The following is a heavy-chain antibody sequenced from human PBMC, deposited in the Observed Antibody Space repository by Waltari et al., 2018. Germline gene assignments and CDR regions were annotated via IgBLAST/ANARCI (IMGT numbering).Heavy chain of an antibody. CDR3: PRPGGFRNFPPTSFAS. J-gene: IGHJ4*02. CDR2: TYPVASDP. Sequence: EVQLVQSGAEVKKPGESLKISCKGSGYSFTSYWIGWVRQMPGKGLEWMGFTYPVASDPGSTPPFQGQFPTPANKPISTASLQWSTLRASDTAMYYLPRPGGFRNFPPTSFASWAQGPLFTVSP. D-gene: IGHD1-1*01. V-gene: IGHV5-51*04. CDR1: GYSFTSYW.